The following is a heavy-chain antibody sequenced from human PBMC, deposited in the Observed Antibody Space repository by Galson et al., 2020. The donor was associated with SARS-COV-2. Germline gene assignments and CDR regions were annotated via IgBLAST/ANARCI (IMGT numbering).Heavy chain of an antibody. Sequence: ETPETLSLTCAVHGASFSNYYWTWIRQAPGKGLEWIGEIHPSGSTHYNPSLESRVTISVDTSKNQFSLKVTSVTAADTALYYCSRGQDPYKTGSYWGQGTLVTVSS. J-gene: IGHJ4*02. CDR1: GASFSNYY. D-gene: IGHD1-1*01. CDR2: IHPSGST. V-gene: IGHV4-34*01. CDR3: SRGQDPYKTGSY.